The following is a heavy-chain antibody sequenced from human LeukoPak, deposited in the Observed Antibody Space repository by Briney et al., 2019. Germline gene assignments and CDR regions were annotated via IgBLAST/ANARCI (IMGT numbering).Heavy chain of an antibody. Sequence: GESLRLSCAASGFSFSTYGMRWVRQAPGKGLEWVAVISFDGSDQYYADSVKGRFTVSRDNSKNTLYLQMNSLRAEDTAVYYCAKLGCSSTRCYINYWGQGTLVTVSS. CDR1: GFSFSTYG. J-gene: IGHJ4*02. D-gene: IGHD2-2*01. CDR2: ISFDGSDQ. V-gene: IGHV3-30*18. CDR3: AKLGCSSTRCYINY.